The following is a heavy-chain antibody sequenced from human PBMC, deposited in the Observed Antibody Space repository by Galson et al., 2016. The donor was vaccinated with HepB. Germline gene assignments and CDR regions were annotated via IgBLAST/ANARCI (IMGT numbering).Heavy chain of an antibody. CDR3: AGQGRYHFESKGDY. CDR1: GYTFTTYW. D-gene: IGHD3-3*02. CDR2: IDPSDYDT. V-gene: IGHV5-10-1*01. J-gene: IGHJ4*02. Sequence: QSGAEVKKPGESLKIFCKASGYTFTTYWITWVRQVPGKGLEWVGRIDPSDYDTNYNPSFFGQVTISTDRSIRTAYLHWSSLKASDSASYSCAGQGRYHFESKGDYWGPGTLVTVSS.